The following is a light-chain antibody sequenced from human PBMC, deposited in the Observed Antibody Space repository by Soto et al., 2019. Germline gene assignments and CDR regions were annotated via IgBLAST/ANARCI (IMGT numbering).Light chain of an antibody. CDR3: QVWDSRTVL. J-gene: IGLJ2*01. CDR1: NIGSKN. Sequence: SYELTQPLSVSVALGQTARITCGGNNIGSKNVYWYQQKPGQAPVLVIYRDSDRPSGIPERFSGSNSGNTATLTISRAQAGDEADYYCQVWDSRTVLFGGGTKLTVL. CDR2: RDS. V-gene: IGLV3-9*01.